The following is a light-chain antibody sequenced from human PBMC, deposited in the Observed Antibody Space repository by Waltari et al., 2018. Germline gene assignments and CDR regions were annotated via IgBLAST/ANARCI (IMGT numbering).Light chain of an antibody. Sequence: DIVMTQTPLSSTVTLGQPASISCRSSQSLVHSDGNPYVSWLQQRPGQAPRVLIYKISNRLSGVPERFSGSGAGTDLTLKISRVEAEDVGVYYCMQATQLLSFGGGTKVEIK. CDR1: QSLVHSDGNPY. V-gene: IGKV2-24*01. CDR2: KIS. CDR3: MQATQLLS. J-gene: IGKJ4*01.